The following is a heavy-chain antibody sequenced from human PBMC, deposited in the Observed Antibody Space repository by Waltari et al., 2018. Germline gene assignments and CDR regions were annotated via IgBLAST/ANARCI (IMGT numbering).Heavy chain of an antibody. CDR2: IYTIGST. D-gene: IGHD2-2*01. CDR3: ARDTRYRSSTSCYNWFDP. Sequence: QVQLQESGPGLVKPSETLSLTCTVSGGSISSYYWSWIRQPAGRGLGWIGRIYTIGSTNSTPSPKSRITMSVDTSKSQFSLKLSSVTAADTAVYYCARDTRYRSSTSCYNWFDPWGQGTLVTVSS. CDR1: GGSISSYY. J-gene: IGHJ5*02. V-gene: IGHV4-4*07.